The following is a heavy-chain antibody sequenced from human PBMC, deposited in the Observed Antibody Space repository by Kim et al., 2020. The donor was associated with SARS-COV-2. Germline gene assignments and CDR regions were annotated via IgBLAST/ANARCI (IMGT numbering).Heavy chain of an antibody. CDR1: GGSISSTTYY. CDR3: ARAYGSGIPPHY. CDR2: IYYSGST. J-gene: IGHJ4*02. Sequence: SETLSLTCTVSGGSISSTTYYWNWIRQPPGKGLEWIGYIYYSGSTNYKPSLRSRVTISVDTSKNQFSLKLSSVTAADTAVYYCARAYGSGIPPHYWGQGTLVTVSS. D-gene: IGHD3-10*01. V-gene: IGHV4-61*01.